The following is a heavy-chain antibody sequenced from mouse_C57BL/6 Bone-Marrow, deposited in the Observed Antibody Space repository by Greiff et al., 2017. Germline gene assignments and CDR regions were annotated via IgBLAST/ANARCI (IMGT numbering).Heavy chain of an antibody. CDR1: GFTFSDYG. V-gene: IGHV5-17*01. D-gene: IGHD1-3*01. CDR3: ARRDICVYAMDY. J-gene: IGHJ4*01. CDR2: ISSGSSTI. Sequence: EVQRVESGGGLVKPGGSLKLSCAASGFTFSDYGMHWVRQAPEQGLEWVAYISSGSSTIYYEDTVKGRFTISRDNAKNTLFLQMTSLRSEDTAMXYCARRDICVYAMDYWGQGTSVTVSS.